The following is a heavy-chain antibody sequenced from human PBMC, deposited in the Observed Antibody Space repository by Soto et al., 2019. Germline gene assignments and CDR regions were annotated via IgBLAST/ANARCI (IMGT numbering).Heavy chain of an antibody. D-gene: IGHD5-12*01. CDR2: ISYDGSNK. J-gene: IGHJ4*02. Sequence: PGGSLRLSCAASGFTFSSYGMHWVRQAPGKGLEWVAVISYDGSNKYYADSVKGRFTISRDNSKNTLYLQMNSLRAEDTAVYYCAKDVARVTKPLYYFDYWAREP. CDR1: GFTFSSYG. V-gene: IGHV3-30*18. CDR3: AKDVARVTKPLYYFDY.